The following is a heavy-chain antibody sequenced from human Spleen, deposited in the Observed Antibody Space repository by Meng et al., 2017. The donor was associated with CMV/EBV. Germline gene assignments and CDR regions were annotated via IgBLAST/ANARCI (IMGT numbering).Heavy chain of an antibody. V-gene: IGHV1-18*01. D-gene: IGHD1-26*01. J-gene: IGHJ4*02. Sequence: ASVKVSCKASGYTFTSYGISWVRQAPGQGLEWMGWISAYNGNTNYAQKLQGRVTMTTDTSTSTAYMELSSLRSEDTAVYYCARVSGSYSTFDYWGQGTLVTVSS. CDR1: GYTFTSYG. CDR3: ARVSGSYSTFDY. CDR2: ISAYNGNT.